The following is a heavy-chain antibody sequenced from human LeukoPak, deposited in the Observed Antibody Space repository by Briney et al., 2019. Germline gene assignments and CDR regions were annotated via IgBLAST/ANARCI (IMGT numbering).Heavy chain of an antibody. CDR3: ARGRYSSSWYTQPPHPDY. D-gene: IGHD6-13*01. CDR2: IKEDGSEK. J-gene: IGHJ4*02. V-gene: IGHV3-7*01. CDR1: GFTFSSYW. Sequence: GGSLRLSCAASGFTFSSYWMSWVRQAPGKGLEWVAKIKEDGSEKDYVDSVKGRFTISRDNAKNSLYLQINSLRAEDTAVYYCARGRYSSSWYTQPPHPDYWGQGTLVTVSS.